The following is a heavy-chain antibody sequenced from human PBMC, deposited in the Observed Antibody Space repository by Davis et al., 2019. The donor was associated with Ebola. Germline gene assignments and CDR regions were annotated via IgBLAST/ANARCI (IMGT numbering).Heavy chain of an antibody. J-gene: IGHJ3*02. V-gene: IGHV3-48*01. CDR1: GFTFNSYD. CDR3: ANSIVGARNAFDI. CDR2: ISSSSRTI. D-gene: IGHD1-26*01. Sequence: GESLKISCAASGFTFNSYDMNWVRQAPGKGLEWISYISSSSRTIYYVDSVKGRFTISRDNAKNSLYLQMNSLRAEDTAVYYCANSIVGARNAFDIWGQGTMVTVSS.